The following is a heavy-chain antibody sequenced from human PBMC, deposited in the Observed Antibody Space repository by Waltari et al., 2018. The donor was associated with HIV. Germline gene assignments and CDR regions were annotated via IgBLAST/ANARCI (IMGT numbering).Heavy chain of an antibody. D-gene: IGHD3-3*01. CDR2: ISAYNGNT. V-gene: IGHV1-18*01. Sequence: GAEVKKPGASVKVSCKASGYTFTSYGISWVRQAPGQGLEWMGWISAYNGNTNYAQKLQGRVTMTTDTSTSTAYMELRSLRSDDTAVYYCARHRRNYDFWSGSLALYDYWGQGTLVTVSS. CDR3: ARHRRNYDFWSGSLALYDY. CDR1: GYTFTSYG. J-gene: IGHJ4*02.